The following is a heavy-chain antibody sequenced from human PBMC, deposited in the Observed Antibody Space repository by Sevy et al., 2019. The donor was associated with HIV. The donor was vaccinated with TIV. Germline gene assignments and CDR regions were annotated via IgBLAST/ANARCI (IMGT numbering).Heavy chain of an antibody. V-gene: IGHV4-59*13. J-gene: IGHJ5*02. D-gene: IGHD4-17*01. CDR2: FYYIGTT. CDR3: ARVWGRDNGDYRDWFDP. CDR1: SGSISSYS. Sequence: SETLSLTCGVSSGSISSYSWAWIRQPPGKGLEWIGHFYYIGTTDYNPVLRSRVTISVDKSKNQVSLRLKSVTAADTAGYYCARVWGRDNGDYRDWFDPWGQGTLVTVSS.